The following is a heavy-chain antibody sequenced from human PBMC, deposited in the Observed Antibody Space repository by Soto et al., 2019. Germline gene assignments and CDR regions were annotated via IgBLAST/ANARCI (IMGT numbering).Heavy chain of an antibody. J-gene: IGHJ4*02. CDR2: IYWDDDK. CDR3: AHMSAAAASDY. D-gene: IGHD6-13*01. Sequence: QITLKESGPTLVKPTQTLTLTCTFSGFSLSTSGVGVGWIRQPPGKALEWLALIYWDDDKRYSPSLKSRLTXTXXTSKNQVVLTMTNMDPVDTATYYCAHMSAAAASDYWGQGTLVTVSS. V-gene: IGHV2-5*02. CDR1: GFSLSTSGVG.